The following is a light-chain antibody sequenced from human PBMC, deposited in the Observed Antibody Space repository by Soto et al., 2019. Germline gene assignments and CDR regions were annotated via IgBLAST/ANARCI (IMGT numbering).Light chain of an antibody. J-gene: IGKJ1*01. CDR2: GAS. V-gene: IGKV3-15*01. CDR3: QQYNNWWT. Sequence: EIVMTQSPATLSVSPGERAAVSCRASQSVSGSYFAWYQQKPGQAPRLLIYGASTRATGIPARFSGSGSGTEFTLTISSLQSEDFAVYYCQQYNNWWTFGQGTKVDI. CDR1: QSVSGSY.